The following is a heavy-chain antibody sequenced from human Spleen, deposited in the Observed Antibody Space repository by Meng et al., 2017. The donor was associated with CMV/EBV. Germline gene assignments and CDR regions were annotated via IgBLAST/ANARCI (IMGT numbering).Heavy chain of an antibody. CDR2: INHSGST. Sequence: LQGSGPGLVKPSETLSLTCAVYGGSFSGYYWSWIRQPPGKGLEWIGEINHSGSTNYNPSLKSRVTISVDTSKNQFSLKLSSVTAADTAVYYCARRYGASAYNWFDPWGQGTLVTVSS. D-gene: IGHD4-17*01. CDR3: ARRYGASAYNWFDP. V-gene: IGHV4-34*01. CDR1: GGSFSGYY. J-gene: IGHJ5*02.